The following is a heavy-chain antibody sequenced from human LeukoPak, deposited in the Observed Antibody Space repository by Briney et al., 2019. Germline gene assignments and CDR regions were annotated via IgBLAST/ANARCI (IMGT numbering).Heavy chain of an antibody. V-gene: IGHV3-23*01. D-gene: IGHD5-24*01. CDR2: FSGSGGDT. CDR3: AKSGYNRFDY. Sequence: GGSLRLSCAASGFTFSSYAMSWVRQAPGKGLEWVSAFSGSGGDTYYADSVKGRFTISRDNSKNTLYLQMNSLRAEDTAVYYCAKSGYNRFDYWCQGTLVTVSS. CDR1: GFTFSSYA. J-gene: IGHJ4*02.